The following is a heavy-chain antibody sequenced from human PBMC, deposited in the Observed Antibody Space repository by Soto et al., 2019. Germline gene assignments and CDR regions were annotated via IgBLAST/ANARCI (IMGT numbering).Heavy chain of an antibody. V-gene: IGHV3-33*01. CDR1: GFTFSSYG. D-gene: IGHD4-17*01. CDR2: IWYDGSNK. Sequence: QVQLVESGGGVVQPGRSLRLSCAASGFTFSSYGMHWVRQAPGKGLEWVAVIWYDGSNKYYADSVKGRFTISRDNSKNTLDLQMNRLRAEDTAVYYCAREGRPTVTTWDNWFDRWGQGTLVTVSS. CDR3: AREGRPTVTTWDNWFDR. J-gene: IGHJ5*02.